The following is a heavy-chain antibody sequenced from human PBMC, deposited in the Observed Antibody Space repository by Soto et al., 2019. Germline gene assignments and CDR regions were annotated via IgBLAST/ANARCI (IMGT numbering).Heavy chain of an antibody. CDR2: IYPGDSDT. J-gene: IGHJ6*03. V-gene: IGHV5-51*01. CDR1: GYSFTSYW. D-gene: IGHD3-10*01. Sequence: GESLKISCKGSGYSFTSYWIGWVRQMPGKGLEWMGIIYPGDSDTRYSPSFQGQVTISADKSISTAYLQWSSLKASDTAMYYCARGGSGSYFPRSRYYYYMDVWGKGTTVTVSS. CDR3: ARGGSGSYFPRSRYYYYMDV.